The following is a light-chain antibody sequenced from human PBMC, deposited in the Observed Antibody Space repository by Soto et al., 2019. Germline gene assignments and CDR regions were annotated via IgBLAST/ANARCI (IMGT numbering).Light chain of an antibody. CDR2: EVT. Sequence: QSALAQPASVSGSPVQSITISCTGTGSDVGGYDYVSWYQHHPGKAPKVMIYEVTNRPSGVSNRFSGSKSGNTASLTISGLLAEDEADYYCSSYTSSSTYVFGTGTKVTVL. J-gene: IGLJ1*01. V-gene: IGLV2-14*01. CDR1: GSDVGGYDY. CDR3: SSYTSSSTYV.